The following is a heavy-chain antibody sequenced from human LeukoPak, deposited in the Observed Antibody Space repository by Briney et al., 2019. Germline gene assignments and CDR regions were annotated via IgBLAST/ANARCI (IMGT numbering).Heavy chain of an antibody. J-gene: IGHJ4*02. CDR1: GYTLTELS. D-gene: IGHD3-22*01. CDR3: ATVVITTFNFDY. V-gene: IGHV1-24*01. CDR2: FDPEDGET. Sequence: ASVKVSCKVSGYTLTELSMHWVRQAPGKGLEWMGGFDPEDGETIYAQKFQGRVTMTEDTSTDTAYMELSSLRSGDTAVYYCATVVITTFNFDYWGQGTLVTVSS.